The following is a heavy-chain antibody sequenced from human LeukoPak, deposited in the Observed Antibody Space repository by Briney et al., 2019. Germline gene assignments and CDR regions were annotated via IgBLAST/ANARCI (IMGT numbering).Heavy chain of an antibody. J-gene: IGHJ4*02. D-gene: IGHD2-2*01. Sequence: SETLSLTCTVSGDSISSGDYYWSWIRQPPGKGLEWIGFIYYSGSTYFNPSLKSRVTISLDTSKNQFSLKLSSVTAADTAVYYCARWGGPYCSSTSCHDYWGQGTLVTVSS. CDR2: IYYSGST. V-gene: IGHV4-30-4*02. CDR3: ARWGGPYCSSTSCHDY. CDR1: GDSISSGDYY.